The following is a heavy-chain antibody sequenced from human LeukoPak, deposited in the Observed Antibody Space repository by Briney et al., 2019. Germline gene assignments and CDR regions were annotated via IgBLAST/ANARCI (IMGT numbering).Heavy chain of an antibody. V-gene: IGHV4-59*01. CDR3: ARSIIVATTLYYFDY. CDR1: GGSISSYY. Sequence: PSETLSLTCTVPGGSISSYYWSWIRQPPGKGLEWIGYIYYSGSTNYNPSLKSRVTISVDTSKNQFSLKLSSVTAADTAVYYCARSIIVATTLYYFDYWGQGTLVTVSS. CDR2: IYYSGST. J-gene: IGHJ4*02. D-gene: IGHD5-12*01.